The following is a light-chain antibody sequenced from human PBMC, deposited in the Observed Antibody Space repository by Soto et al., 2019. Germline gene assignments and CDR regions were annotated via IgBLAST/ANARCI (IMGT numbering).Light chain of an antibody. CDR3: QQYGGSRMYT. CDR2: GAS. CDR1: QSINSNY. V-gene: IGKV3-20*01. J-gene: IGKJ2*01. Sequence: EVVLTQSPGTLSLSPGERATLSCRASQSINSNYLSWYQQKPGQAPRIFIPGASTRPTGLPHRFSGSGAGTDVTLTTSRLEPADFAVYYCQQYGGSRMYTFGQGTKLEI.